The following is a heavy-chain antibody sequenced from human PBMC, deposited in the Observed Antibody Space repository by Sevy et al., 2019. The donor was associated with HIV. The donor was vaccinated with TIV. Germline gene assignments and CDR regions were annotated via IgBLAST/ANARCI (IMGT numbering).Heavy chain of an antibody. CDR3: ARDKVAVADHPTFFDY. CDR2: ISYDGSNK. CDR1: GFTFSSYA. J-gene: IGHJ4*02. D-gene: IGHD6-19*01. V-gene: IGHV3-30-3*01. Sequence: GGSLRLSCAASGFTFSSYAMHWVRQAPGKGLEWVAVISYDGSNKYYADSVKGRFTISRDNSKNTLYLQTNSLRAEDTAVYYCARDKVAVADHPTFFDYWGQGTLVTVSS.